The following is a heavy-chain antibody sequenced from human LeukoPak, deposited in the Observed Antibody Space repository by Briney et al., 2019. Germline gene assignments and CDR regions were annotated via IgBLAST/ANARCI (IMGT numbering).Heavy chain of an antibody. CDR3: ARGEMATIDS. D-gene: IGHD5-24*01. CDR2: IYYSGSS. CDR1: GGSINYYY. Sequence: SETLSLSCAVSGGSINYYYWNWIRRPPGKGLEWIGYIYYSGSSNYNPSLKSRVTISLDPSQSQFSLKLTSVTAADTAVYYCARGEMATIDSWGQGTLDTVSS. V-gene: IGHV4-59*01. J-gene: IGHJ4*02.